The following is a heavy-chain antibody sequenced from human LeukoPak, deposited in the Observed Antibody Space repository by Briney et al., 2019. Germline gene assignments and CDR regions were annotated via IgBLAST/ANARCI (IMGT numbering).Heavy chain of an antibody. CDR1: GFTFSSYA. Sequence: GGSLRLSCAASGFTFSSYAMHWVRQAPGKGLEWVAVISYDGSNKYYADSVKGRFTISRDNSKNTLYLQMNSLRAEDTAVYYCASSPYGDLNWFDPWSQGTLVTVSS. CDR2: ISYDGSNK. J-gene: IGHJ5*02. D-gene: IGHD4-17*01. V-gene: IGHV3-30*04. CDR3: ASSPYGDLNWFDP.